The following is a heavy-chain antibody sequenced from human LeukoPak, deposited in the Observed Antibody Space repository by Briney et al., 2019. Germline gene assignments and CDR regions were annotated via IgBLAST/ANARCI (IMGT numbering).Heavy chain of an antibody. CDR2: INHSGST. CDR1: GGSFSGYY. V-gene: IGHV4-34*01. Sequence: SETLSLTCAVYGGSFSGYYWSWIRQPPGKGLEWIGEINHSGSTNYNPSLKSRVTISVDTSKNQFSLKLSSVTAADTAVYYCARVSTMVRGVDYWGQGTPVTVSS. D-gene: IGHD3-10*01. J-gene: IGHJ4*02. CDR3: ARVSTMVRGVDY.